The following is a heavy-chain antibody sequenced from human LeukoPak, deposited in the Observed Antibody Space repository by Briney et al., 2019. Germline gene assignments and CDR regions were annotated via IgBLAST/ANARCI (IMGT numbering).Heavy chain of an antibody. Sequence: SETLSLTCTISGGFISSHYWSWIRQPPGKGLEWIGEINHRRSTNYNPSLKSRVTMSVDTSKNQFSLNLSSVTAADTAVYYCARGQFWSGYSIWGQGTLVTVSS. CDR2: INHRRST. CDR1: GGFISSHY. J-gene: IGHJ4*02. V-gene: IGHV4-34*01. CDR3: ARGQFWSGYSI. D-gene: IGHD3-3*02.